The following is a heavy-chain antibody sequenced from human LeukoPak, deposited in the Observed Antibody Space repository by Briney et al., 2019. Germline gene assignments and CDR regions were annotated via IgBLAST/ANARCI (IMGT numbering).Heavy chain of an antibody. J-gene: IGHJ4*02. Sequence: GGSLRLSCVASGFTFNSYCMHWVRQAPGMGLVWVSRIICDGSSKSYADSVKGRFTVSRDNAKNTLYLQLNSLRAEDTAVYYCANGPPDPSFAYWGQGTLVTVSS. CDR2: IICDGSSK. V-gene: IGHV3-74*01. CDR1: GFTFNSYC. D-gene: IGHD1-1*01. CDR3: ANGPPDPSFAY.